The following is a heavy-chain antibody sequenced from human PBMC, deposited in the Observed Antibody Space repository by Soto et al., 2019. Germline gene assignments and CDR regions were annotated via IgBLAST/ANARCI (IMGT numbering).Heavy chain of an antibody. CDR2: IYQSGST. CDR3: ARAAGLLTYYCYMEV. CDR1: GGSISSSNW. J-gene: IGHJ6*03. D-gene: IGHD6-19*01. Sequence: SETLSLTCGVSGGSISSSNWWSWVRQSPGKGLEWIGEIYQSGSTNYNPSLKSRVTISVDKSKNQFSLKLRSVTAADTAVYYCARAAGLLTYYCYMEVWGKVTTVTVAS. V-gene: IGHV4-4*02.